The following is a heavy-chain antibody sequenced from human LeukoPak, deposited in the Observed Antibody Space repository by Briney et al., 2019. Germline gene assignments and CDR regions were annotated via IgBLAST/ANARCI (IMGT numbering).Heavy chain of an antibody. CDR1: AFTFSSYA. D-gene: IGHD2-15*01. CDR3: ARVPIDTFSWWD. V-gene: IGHV3-48*04. CDR2: ISSSGSTI. J-gene: IGHJ4*02. Sequence: GGSLRLSCAGSAFTFSSYAMHWIRQAPGKGLEWVSYISSSGSTIYYADSVKGRFTISRDNAKNSLYLQMNSLRAEDTAVYYCARVPIDTFSWWDWGQGTLVTVSS.